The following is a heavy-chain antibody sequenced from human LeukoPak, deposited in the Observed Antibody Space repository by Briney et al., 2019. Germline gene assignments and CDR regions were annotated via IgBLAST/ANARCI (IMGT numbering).Heavy chain of an antibody. J-gene: IGHJ4*02. D-gene: IGHD3-10*01. CDR2: IYYSGST. V-gene: IGHV4-59*01. CDR1: GVSISSYY. Sequence: SETLSLTCTVSGVSISSYYWNWIRQPPGKGLEWIGYIYYSGSTNYNPSPKSRVTISVDTSKNQFSLKLRSVTAADTAVYYCARGRGFGEFIWGQGTLVTVSS. CDR3: ARGRGFGEFI.